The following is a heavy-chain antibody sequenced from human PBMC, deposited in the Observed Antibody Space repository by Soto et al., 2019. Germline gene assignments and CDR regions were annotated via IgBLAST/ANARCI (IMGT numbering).Heavy chain of an antibody. CDR3: ARAMTTDYYGMDV. CDR1: GYTFTGYY. D-gene: IGHD4-17*01. Sequence: ASVKVSCKASGYTFTGYYMHWVRRAPGQGLEWMGWINPNSGGTNYAQKFQGWVTMTRDTSISTAYMELSRLRSDDTAVYYCARAMTTDYYGMDVWGQGTTVTVSS. V-gene: IGHV1-2*04. CDR2: INPNSGGT. J-gene: IGHJ6*02.